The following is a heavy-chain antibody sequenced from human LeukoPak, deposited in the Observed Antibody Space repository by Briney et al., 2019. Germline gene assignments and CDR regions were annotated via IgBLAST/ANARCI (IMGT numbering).Heavy chain of an antibody. Sequence: ASVKVSCKASGYTFTSYGISWVRQAPGQGLEWMGWISAYNGNTNYAQKLQGRVTMTTDTSTSTAYMELRSLRSDDTAVCYCSLLGYCSSTSCFDFDYWGQGTLVTVSS. J-gene: IGHJ4*02. CDR1: GYTFTSYG. D-gene: IGHD2-2*01. V-gene: IGHV1-18*04. CDR2: ISAYNGNT. CDR3: SLLGYCSSTSCFDFDY.